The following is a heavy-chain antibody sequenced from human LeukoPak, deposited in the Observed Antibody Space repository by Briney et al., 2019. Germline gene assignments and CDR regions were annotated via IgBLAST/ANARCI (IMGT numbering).Heavy chain of an antibody. CDR2: IIPIFGTA. J-gene: IGHJ6*03. CDR1: GFTFSSYA. D-gene: IGHD3-3*02. V-gene: IGHV1-69*06. CDR3: ARGHFWSGYRYYYYYYMDV. Sequence: GGSLRLSCAASGFTFSSYAISWVRQAPGQGLEWMGGIIPIFGTANYAQKFQGRVTITADKSTSTAYMELGSLRSEDTAVYYCARGHFWSGYRYYYYYYMDVWGKGTTVTVSS.